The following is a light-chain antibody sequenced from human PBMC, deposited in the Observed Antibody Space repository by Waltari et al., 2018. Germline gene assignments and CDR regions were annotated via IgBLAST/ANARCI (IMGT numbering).Light chain of an antibody. J-gene: IGKJ2*01. CDR1: QSISRN. Sequence: EVLMTQSPATLSVSPGARATLSCRASQSISRNLAWYQQKPGQAPRLLIYGASTRAPGIPARFSGSGSGTDFTLSISSLQSEDVAVYYCQQYNNWRTFGQGTKLEMK. CDR3: QQYNNWRT. V-gene: IGKV3-15*01. CDR2: GAS.